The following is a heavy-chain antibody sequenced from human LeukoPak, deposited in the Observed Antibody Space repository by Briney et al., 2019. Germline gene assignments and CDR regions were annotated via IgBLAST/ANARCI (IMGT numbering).Heavy chain of an antibody. J-gene: IGHJ4*02. D-gene: IGHD2-2*02. V-gene: IGHV1-69*02. CDR2: IIPILGIA. CDR1: GGTFSSYT. Sequence: ASVKVSCKASGGTFSSYTISWVRQAPGQGLEWMGRIIPILGIANYAQKFQGRVTITADKSTSTAYLELSSLRSEDTAVYYCARAVWSSTSCYTNYFDYWGQGTLVTVSS. CDR3: ARAVWSSTSCYTNYFDY.